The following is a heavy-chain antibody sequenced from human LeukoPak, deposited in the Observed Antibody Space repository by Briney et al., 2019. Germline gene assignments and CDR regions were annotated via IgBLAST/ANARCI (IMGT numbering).Heavy chain of an antibody. CDR2: IIPIFGTA. V-gene: IGHV1-69*13. J-gene: IGHJ4*02. Sequence: ASVKVSCKASGGTFSSYAISWVRQAPGQGLEWMGGIIPIFGTANYAQKFQGRVTITADESTSTAYMELSSLRSEDTAVYYCARTPGSTSCYYCFGDWGQGTLVTVSS. CDR3: ARTPGSTSCYYCFGD. D-gene: IGHD2-2*01. CDR1: GGTFSSYA.